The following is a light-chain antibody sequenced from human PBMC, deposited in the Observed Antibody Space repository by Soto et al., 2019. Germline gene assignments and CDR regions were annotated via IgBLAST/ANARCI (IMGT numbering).Light chain of an antibody. CDR1: QSISNY. J-gene: IGKJ1*01. V-gene: IGKV3-11*01. CDR3: QLRSNWPPTWT. Sequence: EIVLTHSPATLSLSPGERATLSCRASQSISNYLAWYQHKPGQAPRLLIYGASTRATGIPARFSGSGSGTDFTLTISSLEPEDFAVYFCQLRSNWPPTWTFGQGTKVEVK. CDR2: GAS.